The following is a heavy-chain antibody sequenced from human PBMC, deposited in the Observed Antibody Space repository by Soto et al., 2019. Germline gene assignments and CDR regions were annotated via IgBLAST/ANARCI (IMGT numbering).Heavy chain of an antibody. V-gene: IGHV5-51*01. J-gene: IGHJ6*02. D-gene: IGHD2-2*01. CDR2: IWPGDSDT. Sequence: PGGSLKSSCKAFGYRYTSYWIGWVRQMPGKGLEWMGIIWPGDSDTRYSPSFQGQVTIAADKSISTASLHWRSLQASDTAMSFCARGAVPGDYYYGMDVWGQGTTRTVS. CDR1: GYRYTSYW. CDR3: ARGAVPGDYYYGMDV.